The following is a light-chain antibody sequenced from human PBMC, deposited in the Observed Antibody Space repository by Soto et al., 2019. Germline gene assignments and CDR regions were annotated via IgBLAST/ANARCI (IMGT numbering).Light chain of an antibody. Sequence: ETVMTQSPATLSVSPGERATLSCRASQNVSSNLAWYQQKPGQAPRLLIYGASTRATAFPGRFSGSGSGTDFTLTISSLEPEDFAVYYCQQRSNWPPTFGQGTKVDI. CDR2: GAS. J-gene: IGKJ1*01. V-gene: IGKV3-11*01. CDR3: QQRSNWPPT. CDR1: QNVSSN.